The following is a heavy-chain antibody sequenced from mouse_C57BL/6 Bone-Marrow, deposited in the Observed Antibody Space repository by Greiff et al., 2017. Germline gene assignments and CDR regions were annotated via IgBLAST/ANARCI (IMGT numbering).Heavy chain of an antibody. CDR2: ISNGGGST. Sequence: EVKLMESGGGLVQPGGSLKLSCAASGFTFSDYYMYWVRQTPEKRLEWVAYISNGGGSTYYPDTVKGRFTISRDNAKNTLYLQMRRLKSEDTAMYYCARRDYGSSGAMDYWGQGTSVTVSS. CDR1: GFTFSDYY. CDR3: ARRDYGSSGAMDY. V-gene: IGHV5-12*01. D-gene: IGHD1-1*01. J-gene: IGHJ4*01.